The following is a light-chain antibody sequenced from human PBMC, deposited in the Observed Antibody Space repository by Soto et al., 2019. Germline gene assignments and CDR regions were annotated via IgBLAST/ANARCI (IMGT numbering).Light chain of an antibody. CDR3: LHEYNYPWT. J-gene: IGKJ1*01. CDR2: GAS. CDR1: QDIRKK. Sequence: AIQMTQFPSSLSASVRDRVVISCRTSQDIRKKLGWYQQKPGQAPKLLIFGASTLHSGVPSRFSGSGSGTRFTLTITSLQPEDVATYYCLHEYNYPWTFGQGTKVEIK. V-gene: IGKV1-6*01.